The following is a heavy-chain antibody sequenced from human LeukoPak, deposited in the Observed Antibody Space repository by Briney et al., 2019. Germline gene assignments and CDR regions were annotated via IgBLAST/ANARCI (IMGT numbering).Heavy chain of an antibody. CDR2: INTDGSSI. D-gene: IGHD6-19*01. Sequence: GGSLRLSCAASGFTFSNYWMHWVRQAPGKGLVWVSRINTDGSSITYADSVKGRFTISRDNAKNTLYLQMNSLRAEDTAVYYCARVSAVAGTGPFDYWGQGTLVTVSS. V-gene: IGHV3-74*01. CDR1: GFTFSNYW. J-gene: IGHJ4*02. CDR3: ARVSAVAGTGPFDY.